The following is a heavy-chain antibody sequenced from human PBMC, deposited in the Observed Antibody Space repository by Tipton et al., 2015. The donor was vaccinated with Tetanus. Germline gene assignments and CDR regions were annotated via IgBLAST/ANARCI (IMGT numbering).Heavy chain of an antibody. Sequence: TLSLTCSVSDGSSRNYYWSWIRQPPGKGLEWVGYVYHSGATNYHPSLKSRLAISTDTSKNQFSLNLRSVITADTAVYYCARANFDFSKKGPFDSWGQGILIIVSA. CDR3: ARANFDFSKKGPFDS. CDR1: DGSSRNYY. J-gene: IGHJ4*02. D-gene: IGHD3-3*01. CDR2: VYHSGAT. V-gene: IGHV4-59*01.